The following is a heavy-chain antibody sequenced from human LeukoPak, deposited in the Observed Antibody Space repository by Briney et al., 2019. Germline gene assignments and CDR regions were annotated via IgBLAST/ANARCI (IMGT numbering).Heavy chain of an antibody. J-gene: IGHJ4*02. D-gene: IGHD1-26*01. Sequence: SETLSLTCAVYGGSFSGYYWSWIRQPPGKGLEWIGEITHSGSTNYNPSLKSRVTISVDTSKNQFSLKLSSVPAADTAVYYCARGRRGELHFDYWGQGTLVTVSS. CDR2: ITHSGST. CDR3: ARGRRGELHFDY. CDR1: GGSFSGYY. V-gene: IGHV4-34*01.